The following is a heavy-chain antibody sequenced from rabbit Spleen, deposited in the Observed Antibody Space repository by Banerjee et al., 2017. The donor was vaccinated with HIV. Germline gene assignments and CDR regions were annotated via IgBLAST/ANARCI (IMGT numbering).Heavy chain of an antibody. CDR2: MDPVFGAT. D-gene: IGHD1-1*01. CDR1: GFTISNSYW. Sequence: QQQLVESGGGLVKPGPSLTLTCTASGFTISNSYWICWVRQAPGKGLEWIGCMDPVFGATYYASWPKGRFTISKTSSTTVFLQMTSLTAADTATYFCARDLPDIIGWNFGLWGPGTLVTVS. CDR3: ARDLPDIIGWNFGL. V-gene: IGHV1S45*01. J-gene: IGHJ4*01.